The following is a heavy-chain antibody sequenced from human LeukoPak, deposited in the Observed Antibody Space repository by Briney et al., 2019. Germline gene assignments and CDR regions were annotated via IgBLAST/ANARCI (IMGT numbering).Heavy chain of an antibody. CDR1: GGSLGGYS. D-gene: IGHD1-26*01. J-gene: IGHJ4*02. Sequence: PSETLSLTCAVYGGSLGGYSWSWIRQPPGKGLEWIGEIDHSGSTNYNPSLKSRVTISVDTSKNQFSLKLSSVTAADTAVYYCARVYSGSYYFDYWGQGTLVTVSS. V-gene: IGHV4-34*01. CDR3: ARVYSGSYYFDY. CDR2: IDHSGST.